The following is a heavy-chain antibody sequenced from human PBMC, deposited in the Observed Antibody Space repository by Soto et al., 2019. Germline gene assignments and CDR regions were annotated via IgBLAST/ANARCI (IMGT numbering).Heavy chain of an antibody. V-gene: IGHV2-5*01. CDR3: AHGYCTTSSCYGFDY. CDR2: VYWNDDW. D-gene: IGHD2-2*01. J-gene: IGHJ4*02. Sequence: QITLKESGPTLVKPTQTLTLTCTFSGFSLTASGDGVGWIRQPPGKALEWLALVYWNDDWRHSPSLQSRLTITKDSSRNQVVLTMTNMDAEEAATYYCAHGYCTTSSCYGFDYCGQGTLVTVSS. CDR1: GFSLTASGDG.